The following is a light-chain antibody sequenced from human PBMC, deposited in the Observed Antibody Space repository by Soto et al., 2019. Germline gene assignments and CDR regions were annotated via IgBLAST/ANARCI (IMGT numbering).Light chain of an antibody. V-gene: IGLV2-14*03. J-gene: IGLJ1*01. CDR1: STDIGRYNY. CDR3: SSYTSSSTYV. Sequence: QSALTQPASVSGSPGQSITISCTGTSTDIGRYNYVSWYQQHPGKAPKLMIYDVSNRPSGVSNRFSGSKSGNTASLTISGLQADDEADYYCSSYTSSSTYVFGTGTKVTVL. CDR2: DVS.